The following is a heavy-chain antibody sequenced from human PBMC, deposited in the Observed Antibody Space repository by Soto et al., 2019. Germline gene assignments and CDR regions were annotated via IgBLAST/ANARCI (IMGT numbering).Heavy chain of an antibody. CDR2: IYYTGTT. V-gene: IGHV4-59*01. CDR3: ARDKITGLFDY. D-gene: IGHD2-8*02. J-gene: IGHJ4*02. Sequence: PSETLSLTCTVSGGSLSSYYWGWIRQPPGKGLEWIGYIYYTGTTNYNPSLQSRVTISVDSSKNQFSLKLTSVTAADTAVYYCARDKITGLFDYWGQGTLVTVSS. CDR1: GGSLSSYY.